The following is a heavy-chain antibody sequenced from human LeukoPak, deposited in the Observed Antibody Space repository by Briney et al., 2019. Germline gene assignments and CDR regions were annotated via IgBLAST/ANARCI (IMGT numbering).Heavy chain of an antibody. V-gene: IGHV1-2*02. CDR2: INPNSGGT. CDR3: AKSFFYYDSSGWAAFDY. CDR1: GYTFTRHY. J-gene: IGHJ4*02. D-gene: IGHD3-22*01. Sequence: ASVKVSCKPSGYTFTRHYIYWVRQAPGQGLEWMGWINPNSGGTNYAQKLQGRVTMTWDTSISTAYVELRRLRSDDTAMHYCAKSFFYYDSSGWAAFDYWGQGTLVTVSS.